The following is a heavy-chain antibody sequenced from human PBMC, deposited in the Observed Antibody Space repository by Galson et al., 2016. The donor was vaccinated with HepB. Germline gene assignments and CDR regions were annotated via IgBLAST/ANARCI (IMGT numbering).Heavy chain of an antibody. CDR1: GYIFTSYG. CDR3: ARETPNDILTAYSHYYFTYAMDV. Sequence: SVKVSCKASGYIFTSYGISWVRQAPGQGLEWMGWISAHSGNTKYAQKLQGRVTMTTDTSTTTGYMEQRSLRSDDPAVYYCARETPNDILTAYSHYYFTYAMDVWGQGTTVTVSS. CDR2: ISAHSGNT. V-gene: IGHV1-18*01. J-gene: IGHJ6*02. D-gene: IGHD3-9*01.